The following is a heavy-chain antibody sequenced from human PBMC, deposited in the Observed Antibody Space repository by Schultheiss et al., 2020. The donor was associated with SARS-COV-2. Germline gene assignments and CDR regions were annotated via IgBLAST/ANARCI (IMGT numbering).Heavy chain of an antibody. CDR2: ISAYNGNT. V-gene: IGHV1-18*01. D-gene: IGHD6-13*01. J-gene: IGHJ4*02. Sequence: ASVKVSCKASGYTFTSYGISWVRQAPGQGLEWMGWISAYNGNTNYAQKLQGRVTMTTDTSTSTAYMELSSLRSEDTAVYYCARVNFPRRQPDEDYWGQGTLVTVSS. CDR1: GYTFTSYG. CDR3: ARVNFPRRQPDEDY.